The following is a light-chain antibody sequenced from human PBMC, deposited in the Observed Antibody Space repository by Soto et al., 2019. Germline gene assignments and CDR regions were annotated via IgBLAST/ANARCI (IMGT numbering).Light chain of an antibody. CDR3: QSYDTSLTGSYV. J-gene: IGLJ1*01. CDR1: SSDIWAGYD. CDR2: GNN. Sequence: QSVLTQPPSVSGAPGQRVTISCTGSSSDIWAGYDVHWYQQLPGTAPKLLIYGNNNRPSGVTDRFSGSKYGTSASLAITGLQAEDEADYYCQSYDTSLTGSYVFGTGTKVTVL. V-gene: IGLV1-40*01.